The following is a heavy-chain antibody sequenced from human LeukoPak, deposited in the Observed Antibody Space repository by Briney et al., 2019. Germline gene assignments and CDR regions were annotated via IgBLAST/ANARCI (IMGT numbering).Heavy chain of an antibody. Sequence: GGSLRLSCAASGFTFRFYWMHWVRQAPGKGLEWVAVISYDGSNKYYADSVKGRFTISRDNSKNTLYLQMNSLRAEDTAVYYCARGPERTGVGTRYYYDMDVWGQGTTVTVSS. V-gene: IGHV3-30-3*01. CDR1: GFTFRFYW. CDR2: ISYDGSNK. J-gene: IGHJ6*02. CDR3: ARGPERTGVGTRYYYDMDV. D-gene: IGHD2-8*01.